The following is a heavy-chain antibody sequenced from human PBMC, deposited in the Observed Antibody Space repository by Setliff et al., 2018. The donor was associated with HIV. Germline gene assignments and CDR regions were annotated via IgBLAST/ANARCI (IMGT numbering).Heavy chain of an antibody. CDR1: GYIFTNYG. CDR3: ARVPLSGWLYFDY. CDR2: ITGYNGNT. D-gene: IGHD6-25*01. Sequence: ASVKVSCKASGYIFTNYGISWVRQAPGQGLEWMGWITGYNGNTNYAEKFQGRVTMTIDTSTSTAYLELRSLRSEDTAVYYCARVPLSGWLYFDYWGQGTLVTVSS. J-gene: IGHJ4*02. V-gene: IGHV1-18*01.